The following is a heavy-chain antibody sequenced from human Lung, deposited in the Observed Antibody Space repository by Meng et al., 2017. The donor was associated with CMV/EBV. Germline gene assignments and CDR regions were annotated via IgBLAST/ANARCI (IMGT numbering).Heavy chain of an antibody. CDR3: ARFHDSWFYFDS. V-gene: IGHV4-61*01. CDR2: VHYSGST. Sequence: SXTLSPXCTLSGGSVSSGSYYWSWIRQPPGKGLEWIEYVHYSGSTNYNPSLKSRVTISLATTKTQFSLRLSSVTAADTAVYFCARFHDSWFYFDSWGRGTAVTVSS. J-gene: IGHJ4*02. D-gene: IGHD6-13*01. CDR1: GGSVSSGSYY.